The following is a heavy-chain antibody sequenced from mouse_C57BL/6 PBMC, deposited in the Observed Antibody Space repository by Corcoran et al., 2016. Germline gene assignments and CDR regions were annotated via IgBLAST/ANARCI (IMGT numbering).Heavy chain of an antibody. Sequence: QVQLQQSGPELVKPGASVKISCKASGYSFTSYDIHWVKQRPGQGLEWIGWIYPGSGNTKYNEKFKGKATLTADTSSSTAYMQLSSLTSEDSAVYYCAYYDYDRAWFAYWGQGTLVTVSA. V-gene: IGHV1-66*01. D-gene: IGHD2-4*01. J-gene: IGHJ3*01. CDR1: GYSFTSYD. CDR2: IYPGSGNT. CDR3: AYYDYDRAWFAY.